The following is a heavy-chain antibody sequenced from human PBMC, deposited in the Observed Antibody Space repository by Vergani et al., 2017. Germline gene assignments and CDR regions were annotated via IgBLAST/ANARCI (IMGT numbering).Heavy chain of an antibody. CDR3: ARDLSGDDAFDI. CDR1: GGSISSSSYY. CDR2: IYYSGST. D-gene: IGHD3-10*01. V-gene: IGHV4-39*07. J-gene: IGHJ3*02. Sequence: QLQLQESGPGLVKPSETLSLTCTVSGGSISSSSYYWGWIRQPPGKGLEWIGSIYYSGSTYYNPALKSRVTISVDTSKSQFSLKLSSVTAADTAVYYCARDLSGDDAFDIWGQGTMVTVSS.